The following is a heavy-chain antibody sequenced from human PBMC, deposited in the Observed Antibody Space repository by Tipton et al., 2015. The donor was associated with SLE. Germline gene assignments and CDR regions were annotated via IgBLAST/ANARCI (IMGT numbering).Heavy chain of an antibody. J-gene: IGHJ3*02. Sequence: GSLRLSCAASGFTFSSYSMNWVRQAPGKGLEWVSSISSSSSYIYYADSVKGRFTISRDNAKNSLYLQMNSLRAEDTAVYYCARDYSGYDNWDAFDIWGQGTMVTVSS. CDR1: GFTFSSYS. V-gene: IGHV3-21*01. CDR2: ISSSSSYI. D-gene: IGHD5-12*01. CDR3: ARDYSGYDNWDAFDI.